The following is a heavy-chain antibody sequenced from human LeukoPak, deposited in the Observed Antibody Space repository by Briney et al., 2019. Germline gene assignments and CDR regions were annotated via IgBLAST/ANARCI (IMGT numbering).Heavy chain of an antibody. J-gene: IGHJ4*02. CDR3: ARVARLGELSLSRYYFDY. CDR2: VSSGAPTI. CDR1: GFTFSDYY. D-gene: IGHD3-16*02. V-gene: IGHV3-11*01. Sequence: SGGSLRLSCAASGFTFSDYYMSWIRQAPGKGLEWVSYVSSGAPTIYYADSVKGRFTISRDNAKNSLYLQMNSLRAEDTAVYYCARVARLGELSLSRYYFDYWGQGTLVTVSS.